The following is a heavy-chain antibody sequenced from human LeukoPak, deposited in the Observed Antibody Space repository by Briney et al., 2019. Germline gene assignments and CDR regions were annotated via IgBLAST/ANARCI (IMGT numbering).Heavy chain of an antibody. CDR3: ARDQKLLFGD. Sequence: GASVTVSCKASGGTFSSYAISWVQQAPGQGLEWMGGIIPILGTANYAQKFQGRITITADESTSTAYMELSSLRSEDTAVYYCARDQKLLFGDWGQGTLVTVPS. CDR1: GGTFSSYA. D-gene: IGHD2-21*02. J-gene: IGHJ4*02. V-gene: IGHV1-69*13. CDR2: IIPILGTA.